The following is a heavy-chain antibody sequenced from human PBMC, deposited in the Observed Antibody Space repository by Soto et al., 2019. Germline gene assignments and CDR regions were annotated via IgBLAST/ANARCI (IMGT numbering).Heavy chain of an antibody. CDR2: IYSGGST. Sequence: EVQLVETGGGLIQPGGSLRLSCAASGFTVSSNYMSWVRQAPGKGVEWVSVIYSGGSTYYADSVKGRFTISRDNSKNTLYLQMNSLRAEDTAVYYCARDLRYSGYDSYYYYYGMDVWGQGTTVTVSS. CDR3: ARDLRYSGYDSYYYYYGMDV. J-gene: IGHJ6*02. D-gene: IGHD5-12*01. CDR1: GFTVSSNY. V-gene: IGHV3-53*02.